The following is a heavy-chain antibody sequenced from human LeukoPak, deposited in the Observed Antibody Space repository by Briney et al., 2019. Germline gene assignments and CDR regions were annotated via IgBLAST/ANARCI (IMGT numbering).Heavy chain of an antibody. D-gene: IGHD2-2*01. J-gene: IGHJ5*02. CDR2: IIPILGIA. CDR1: GYTFTSYA. CDR3: ARDPPEGVVPAAYTHNWFDP. V-gene: IGHV1-69*04. Sequence: SVKVSCKASGYTFTSYAISWVRQAPGQGLEWMGRIIPILGIANYAQKFQGRVTITADKSTSTAYMELSSLRSEDTAVYYCARDPPEGVVPAAYTHNWFDPWGQGTLVTVSS.